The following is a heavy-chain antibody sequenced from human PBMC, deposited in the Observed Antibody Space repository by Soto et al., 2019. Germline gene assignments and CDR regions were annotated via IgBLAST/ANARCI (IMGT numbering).Heavy chain of an antibody. V-gene: IGHV4-39*01. CDR2: IFYLGSS. J-gene: IGHJ5*02. D-gene: IGHD2-15*01. CDR3: ARHAVARRKNNWFDP. Sequence: ASETLSLTCTVSGDSIISRDFYWVWDRHPPGKGLEWLGSIFYLGSSYSNPSIKSRVTMSVATSKHQFSLRLRSVTAADTALYFCARHAVARRKNNWFDPWGQGIMVTVSS. CDR1: GDSIISRDFY.